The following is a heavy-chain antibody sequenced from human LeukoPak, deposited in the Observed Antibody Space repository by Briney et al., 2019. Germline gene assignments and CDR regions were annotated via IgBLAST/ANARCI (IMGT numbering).Heavy chain of an antibody. CDR1: GYSFTSYW. J-gene: IGHJ1*01. Sequence: GESLKISCKGSGYSFTSYWIGWVRQMPGKGLEWMGIIYPGDSDTRYSPSLRGQVTISADKSISTAYLQWSSLKASDTAMYYCAASGEYSSSWFEYFQHWGQGTLVTVSS. CDR2: IYPGDSDT. CDR3: AASGEYSSSWFEYFQH. D-gene: IGHD6-13*01. V-gene: IGHV5-51*01.